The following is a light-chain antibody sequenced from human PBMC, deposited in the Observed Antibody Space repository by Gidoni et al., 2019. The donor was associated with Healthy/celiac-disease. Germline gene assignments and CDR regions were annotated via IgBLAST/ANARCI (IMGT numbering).Light chain of an antibody. CDR3: QQRSNWPPWT. CDR2: DAS. Sequence: EIVLTQSPATLSLSPGERATLSCRASQSVSSYLAWYQQKPGKDPRLLIYDASNRATGIPARFSGSGSGTDFTLTISSLEPEDFAVYYCQQRSNWPPWTFGQGTKVEIK. J-gene: IGKJ1*01. CDR1: QSVSSY. V-gene: IGKV3-11*01.